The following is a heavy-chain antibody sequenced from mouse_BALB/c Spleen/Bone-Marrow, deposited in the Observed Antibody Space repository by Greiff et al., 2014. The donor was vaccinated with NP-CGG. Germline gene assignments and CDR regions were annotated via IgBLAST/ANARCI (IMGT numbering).Heavy chain of an antibody. CDR1: GFNIKDTF. Sequence: EVQLQQSGAELVKPGASVKLSCTASGFNIKDTFMHWVKQRPDQGLEWIGRIDPANGNTKYDPKFQGKATIKADTSSNTAYLQLNSLTSEDTAVYYCAGSRRYFDDVAYWGQGTLVTVSA. CDR2: IDPANGNT. J-gene: IGHJ3*01. CDR3: AGSRRYFDDVAY. D-gene: IGHD2-3*01. V-gene: IGHV14-3*02.